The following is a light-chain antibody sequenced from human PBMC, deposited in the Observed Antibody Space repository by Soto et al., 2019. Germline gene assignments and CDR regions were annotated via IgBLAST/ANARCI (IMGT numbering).Light chain of an antibody. CDR3: QQFNSYWT. J-gene: IGKJ1*01. Sequence: DIQMTQSPSTLSASVGDRVTITCRASQSISSWLAWYQQKPGKAPKLLIYKASSLESGVPSRFSGSGSGTEFTLTISSLQPDDLAPYYCQQFNSYWTFGQGTKVEIK. CDR1: QSISSW. V-gene: IGKV1-5*03. CDR2: KAS.